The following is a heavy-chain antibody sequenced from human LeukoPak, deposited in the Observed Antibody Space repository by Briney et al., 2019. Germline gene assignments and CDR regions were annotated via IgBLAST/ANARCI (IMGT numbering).Heavy chain of an antibody. J-gene: IGHJ3*02. V-gene: IGHV3-74*01. CDR3: ARYITVTDAFDI. CDR1: GFTFSSSW. CDR2: INSDGSST. Sequence: PGGSLRLSCAASGFTFSSSWMHWVRQAPGKGLVWVSRINSDGSSTSYADSVKGRFTISRDNAKNTLYLQMNSLRAEDTAVYYCARYITVTDAFDIWGQGTMVTVSS. D-gene: IGHD4-17*01.